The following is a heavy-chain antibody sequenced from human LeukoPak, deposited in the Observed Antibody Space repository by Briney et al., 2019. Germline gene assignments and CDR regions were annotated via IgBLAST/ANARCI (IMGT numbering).Heavy chain of an antibody. CDR2: IYTSGST. D-gene: IGHD1-26*01. CDR3: ARENSGSYREFDY. J-gene: IGHJ4*02. Sequence: SETLSLTCTGSGGSISSYYWSWIRQPAGKGLEWIGRIYTSGSTNYNASLKSRVSMSVDTSKNQFSLKLSSVTAADTAVFYCARENSGSYREFDYWGQGTLVTV. V-gene: IGHV4-4*07. CDR1: GGSISSYY.